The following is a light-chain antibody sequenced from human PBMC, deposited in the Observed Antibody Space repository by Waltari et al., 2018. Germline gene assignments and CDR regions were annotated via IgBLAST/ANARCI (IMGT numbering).Light chain of an antibody. J-gene: IGLJ2*01. V-gene: IGLV1-51*01. CDR3: GTWDRTLTASHVI. CDR2: NIN. CDR1: SSNIGRNY. Sequence: QSVLTQPPSVSASPGETVTLSCAASSSNIGRNYGAWYQQVPGTAPKLLIYNINNRPSGIPDRFSGSTSGTSATLGITGLQTGDEADYYCGTWDRTLTASHVIFGGGTRVTVL.